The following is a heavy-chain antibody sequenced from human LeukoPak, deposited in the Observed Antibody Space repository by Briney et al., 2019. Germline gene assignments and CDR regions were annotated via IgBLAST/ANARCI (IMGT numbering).Heavy chain of an antibody. D-gene: IGHD3-22*01. CDR2: IDWDDDK. V-gene: IGHV2-70*11. CDR1: GFSLSTSGMC. Sequence: ESGPALVKPTQTLTLTCTSYGFSLSTSGMCVSWIRQPPGKALEWLARIDWDDDKYYSTSLKTRLTISKDTSKNQVVLTMTNMDPVDTATYYCARVQYYYDSSGKKYYFDHWGQGTLVTVSS. J-gene: IGHJ4*02. CDR3: ARVQYYYDSSGKKYYFDH.